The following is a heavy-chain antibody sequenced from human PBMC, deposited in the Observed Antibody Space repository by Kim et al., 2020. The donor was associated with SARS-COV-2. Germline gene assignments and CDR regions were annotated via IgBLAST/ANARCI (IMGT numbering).Heavy chain of an antibody. Sequence: SETLSLTCTVSGGSISSYYWSWIRQPPGKGLDWIGYVIYSGSTDYNPSLKSRVTLSVDTSNNQFSLKLSSVTAADTAVYYCARSQVAATGGHYYYTMDVWGQGTTVTVSS. J-gene: IGHJ6*02. CDR1: GGSISSYY. V-gene: IGHV4-59*01. CDR3: ARSQVAATGGHYYYTMDV. CDR2: VIYSGST. D-gene: IGHD6-13*01.